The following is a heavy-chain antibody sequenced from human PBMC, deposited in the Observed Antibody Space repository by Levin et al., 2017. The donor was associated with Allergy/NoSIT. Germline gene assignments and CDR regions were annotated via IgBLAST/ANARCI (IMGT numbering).Heavy chain of an antibody. J-gene: IGHJ4*02. CDR1: GFTFSSSS. V-gene: IGHV3-21*01. CDR3: ARDVHPLVDY. D-gene: IGHD3-10*02. CDR2: ISSSSSLI. Sequence: SCAASGFTFSSSSMNWVRQAPGKGLEYVSSISSSSSLIFYADSVKGRFTISRDNAKNSLYLQMNSLRAEDTAVYYCARDVHPLVDYWGQGTLVTVSS.